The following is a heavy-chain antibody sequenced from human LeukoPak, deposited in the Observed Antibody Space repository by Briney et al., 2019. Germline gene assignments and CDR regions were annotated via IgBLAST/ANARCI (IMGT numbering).Heavy chain of an antibody. CDR2: IIPIFGTA. V-gene: IGHV1-69*05. D-gene: IGHD2-15*01. CDR1: GGTFSSYA. J-gene: IGHJ5*02. CDR3: ARDPRIVVVVAATGGWFDP. Sequence: SVKVSCKASGGTFSSYAISWVRQAPGQGLEWMGRIIPIFGTANYAQKFQGRVTITTDESTSTAYMEPSSLRSDDTAVYYCARDPRIVVVVAATGGWFDPWGQGTLVTVSS.